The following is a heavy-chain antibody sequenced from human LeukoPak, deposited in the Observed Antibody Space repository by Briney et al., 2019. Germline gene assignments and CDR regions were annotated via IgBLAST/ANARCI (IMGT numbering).Heavy chain of an antibody. Sequence: SGPTLVNPTQTLTLTCTFSGFSLSTSGVGVGWIRQPPGKALEWLALIYWDDDKRYSPSLKSRLTITKDTSKNQVVLTMTNMDPVDTATYYCAHRGWFGVPSYYYYYYMDVWGKGTTVTVSS. D-gene: IGHD3-10*01. J-gene: IGHJ6*03. CDR3: AHRGWFGVPSYYYYYYMDV. V-gene: IGHV2-5*02. CDR2: IYWDDDK. CDR1: GFSLSTSGVG.